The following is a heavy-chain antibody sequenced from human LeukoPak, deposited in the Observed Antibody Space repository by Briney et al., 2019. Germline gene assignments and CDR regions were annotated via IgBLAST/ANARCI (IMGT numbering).Heavy chain of an antibody. Sequence: GASVKVSCKASGYTFTGYYMHWVRQAPGQGLEWMGRINPNSGGTNYAQKFQGRVTMTRDTSISTAYMELSRLRSDDTAVYYCARAKDSSGYYLLYYFDYWGQGTLVTVSS. J-gene: IGHJ4*02. CDR1: GYTFTGYY. CDR3: ARAKDSSGYYLLYYFDY. D-gene: IGHD3-22*01. CDR2: INPNSGGT. V-gene: IGHV1-2*06.